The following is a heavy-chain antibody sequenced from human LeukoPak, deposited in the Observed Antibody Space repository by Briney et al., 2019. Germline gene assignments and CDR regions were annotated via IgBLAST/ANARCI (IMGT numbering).Heavy chain of an antibody. D-gene: IGHD3-10*01. CDR1: GYTFTGYY. Sequence: GASVKVSCKASGYTFTGYYMHWVRQAPGQGLEWMGWINPNSGGTNYAQKFQGRVTMTRDTSISTAYMELSRLRSDDTAVYYCARDIRVLARRFGELSTYYYYYYMDVWGKGTTVTISS. CDR2: INPNSGGT. CDR3: ARDIRVLARRFGELSTYYYYYYMDV. V-gene: IGHV1-2*02. J-gene: IGHJ6*03.